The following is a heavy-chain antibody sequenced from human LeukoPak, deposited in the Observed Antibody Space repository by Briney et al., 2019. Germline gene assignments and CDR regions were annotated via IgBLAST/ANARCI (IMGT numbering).Heavy chain of an antibody. Sequence: GASVKVSCKASGYTFTGYYMHWVRQAPGQGLEWMGWINPNSGGTNYAQKFQGRVTVTRDTSISTAYMELSRLRSDDTAVYYCARAWSVGSQFDYWGQGTLVTVSS. CDR3: ARAWSVGSQFDY. CDR1: GYTFTGYY. D-gene: IGHD2-15*01. V-gene: IGHV1-2*02. CDR2: INPNSGGT. J-gene: IGHJ4*02.